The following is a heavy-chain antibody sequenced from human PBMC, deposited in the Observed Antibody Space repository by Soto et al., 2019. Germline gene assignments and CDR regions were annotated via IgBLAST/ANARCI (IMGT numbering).Heavy chain of an antibody. CDR3: ARVVGHENYFDS. J-gene: IGHJ4*02. Sequence: PSATLSLTCAVYGGSFSGYYWTWIRQPPGKGLGWIGEVNHSGSTNYNPPLKSRVTISVDTSKNQFSLKLSSVTAADTAVYYCARVVGHENYFDSWGQGTLVTVSS. CDR2: VNHSGST. CDR1: GGSFSGYY. V-gene: IGHV4-34*01.